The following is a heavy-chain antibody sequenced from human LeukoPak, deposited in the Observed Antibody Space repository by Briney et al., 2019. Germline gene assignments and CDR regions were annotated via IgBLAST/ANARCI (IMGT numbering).Heavy chain of an antibody. Sequence: GGSLRLSCAASGFTFSSYSMNWVRQAPGKGPEWISYISSSSNTLYYADSVKGRFTVSRDNAQNSLYLQMDNLRVEDTAVYYCARISSILHYYGSGTFHSDWGQGTLVTVSS. CDR3: ARISSILHYYGSGTFHSD. CDR1: GFTFSSYS. D-gene: IGHD3-10*01. CDR2: ISSSSNTL. J-gene: IGHJ1*01. V-gene: IGHV3-48*04.